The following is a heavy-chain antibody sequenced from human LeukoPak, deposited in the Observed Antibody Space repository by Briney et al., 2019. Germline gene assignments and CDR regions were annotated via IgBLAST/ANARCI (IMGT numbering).Heavy chain of an antibody. CDR2: IRSKANSYAT. CDR1: GFTFSGSA. J-gene: IGHJ4*02. V-gene: IGHV3-73*01. CDR3: TPTGYSDYDLSHPFDY. D-gene: IGHD5-12*01. Sequence: GGSLRLSCAASGFTFSGSAMHWVRQASGEGLGWVGRIRSKANSYATAYAASVKGRFTISRDDSKNTAYLQMNSLKTEDTAVYYCTPTGYSDYDLSHPFDYWGQGTLVTVSS.